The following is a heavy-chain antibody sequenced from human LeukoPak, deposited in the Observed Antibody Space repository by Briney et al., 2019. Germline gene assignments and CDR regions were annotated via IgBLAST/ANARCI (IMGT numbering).Heavy chain of an antibody. J-gene: IGHJ3*02. CDR3: ASTWLDAFDI. CDR1: GFTVSSNY. V-gene: IGHV3-53*01. CDR2: IYSGGST. D-gene: IGHD5-12*01. Sequence: QPGRSLRLSCAASGFTVSSNYMSWVRQAPGKGLEWVSVIYSGGSTYYADSVKGRFTISRDNSKNTLYLQMNSLRAEDTAVYYCASTWLDAFDIWGQGTMVTVSS.